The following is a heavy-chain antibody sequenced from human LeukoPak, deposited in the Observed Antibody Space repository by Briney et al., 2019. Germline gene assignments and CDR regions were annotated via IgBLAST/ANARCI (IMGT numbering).Heavy chain of an antibody. J-gene: IGHJ4*02. CDR1: GFTFSDYY. Sequence: PGGSLRLACAASGFTFSDYYMSWKRQTPGKGLEWVSYISSSGSTIKYADSVKGRFTVSRDNAKNSLYLQMNSLRAEDTAVYYCARDLGYSSPDYWGQGTLVTVSS. CDR3: ARDLGYSSPDY. V-gene: IGHV3-11*01. D-gene: IGHD6-13*01. CDR2: ISSSGSTI.